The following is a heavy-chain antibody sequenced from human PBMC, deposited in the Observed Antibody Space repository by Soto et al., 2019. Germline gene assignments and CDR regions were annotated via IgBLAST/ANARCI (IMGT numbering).Heavy chain of an antibody. CDR1: GYTFRSYA. Sequence: QVQLVQSGAEVKKPGTSVKVSCKASGYTFRSYAMDWVRQAPGQRLEWMGRINAANDNTKYSQKFQGRVTITRDTSASIVFRELSSLRSEDTAVYYCAREGPGGFDPWGQGTLVTVSS. V-gene: IGHV1-3*01. CDR3: AREGPGGFDP. CDR2: INAANDNT. J-gene: IGHJ5*02.